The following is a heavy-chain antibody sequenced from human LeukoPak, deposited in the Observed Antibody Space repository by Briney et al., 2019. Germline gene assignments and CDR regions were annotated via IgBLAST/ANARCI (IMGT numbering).Heavy chain of an antibody. J-gene: IGHJ6*03. CDR2: INHSGST. Sequence: SETLSLTCTVSGGSINSGSYYWSWIRQPPGKGLEWIGEINHSGSTNYNPSLKSRVTISVDTSKNQFSLKLSSVTAADAAVYYCARYLYYCSGGSCYSYYYYYMDVWGKGTTVTVSS. D-gene: IGHD2-15*01. V-gene: IGHV4-39*07. CDR3: ARYLYYCSGGSCYSYYYYYMDV. CDR1: GGSINSGSYY.